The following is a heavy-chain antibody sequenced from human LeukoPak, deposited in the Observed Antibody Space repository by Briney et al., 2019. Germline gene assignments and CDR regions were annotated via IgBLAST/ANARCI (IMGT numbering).Heavy chain of an antibody. V-gene: IGHV4-4*07. CDR1: GGSISSYY. D-gene: IGHD2-2*01. CDR2: IYTSGST. Sequence: SETLSLTCTVSGGSISSYYWSWIRQPAGKGLEWIGRIYTSGSTNYNPSLKSRVTMSVDTSKNQFSLKLGPVAAADTAVYYCARDRVVPAAINYFDYWGQGTLVTVSS. CDR3: ARDRVVPAAINYFDY. J-gene: IGHJ4*02.